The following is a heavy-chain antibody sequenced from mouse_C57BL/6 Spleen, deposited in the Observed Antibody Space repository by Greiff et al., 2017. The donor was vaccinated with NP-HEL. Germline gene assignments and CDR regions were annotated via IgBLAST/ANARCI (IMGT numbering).Heavy chain of an antibody. D-gene: IGHD2-10*01. Sequence: VQLQQPGAELVKPGASVKLSCKASGYTFTSYWMHWVKQRPGQGLEWIGMIHPNSGSTNYNEKFKSKATLTVDKSSSTAYMQLSSLTSEDSAVYYCARRTYYGDAMDYWGQGTSVTVSS. V-gene: IGHV1-64*01. CDR3: ARRTYYGDAMDY. CDR1: GYTFTSYW. J-gene: IGHJ4*01. CDR2: IHPNSGST.